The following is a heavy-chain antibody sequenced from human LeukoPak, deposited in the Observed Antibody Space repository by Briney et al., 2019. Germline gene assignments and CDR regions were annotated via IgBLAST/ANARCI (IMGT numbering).Heavy chain of an antibody. V-gene: IGHV3-30*02. CDR3: ARDGYGYNYMDV. Sequence: GGSLRLSCAASGFSFSGYGMHWVRQGPGKGLEWVAFIRSDGSNKYYADSVKGRFTVSRDNSKKTLYLQMNSLRGEDTAVYYCARDGYGYNYMDVWGKGTTVTVSS. CDR1: GFSFSGYG. CDR2: IRSDGSNK. J-gene: IGHJ6*03. D-gene: IGHD1-1*01.